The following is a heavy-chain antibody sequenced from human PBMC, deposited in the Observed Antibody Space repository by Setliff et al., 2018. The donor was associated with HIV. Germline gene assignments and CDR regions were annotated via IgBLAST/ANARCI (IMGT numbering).Heavy chain of an antibody. J-gene: IGHJ3*02. Sequence: GSLRLSCAASGFTFSYYGIHWVRRAPGKGLEWVAVFWSNGYSKYYADSVKGRFTISRDNSQNTVYLQMDSVRAEDTAVYYCARNTDVDSVYRPFHIWGQGTMVTVSS. V-gene: IGHV3-33*01. CDR3: ARNTDVDSVYRPFHI. CDR2: FWSNGYSK. CDR1: GFTFSYYG. D-gene: IGHD1-26*01.